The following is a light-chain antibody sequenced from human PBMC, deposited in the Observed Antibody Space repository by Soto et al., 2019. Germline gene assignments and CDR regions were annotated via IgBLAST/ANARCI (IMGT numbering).Light chain of an antibody. V-gene: IGKV1-9*01. CDR1: QGISSF. J-gene: IGKJ1*01. CDR2: GAS. Sequence: DLQLTQSPSFLSASVGDRVTITCRASQGISSFLAWYQQKPGKAPQLLIYGASTLQSGVPSRFSGSGSGTEFTLSIRSLQPEDFATYLCQQRNGYPTFGQGTKVELK. CDR3: QQRNGYPT.